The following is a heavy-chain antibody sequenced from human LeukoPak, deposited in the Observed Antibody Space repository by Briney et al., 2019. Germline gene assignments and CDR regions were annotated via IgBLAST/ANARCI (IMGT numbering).Heavy chain of an antibody. Sequence: SETLSLTCTVSGGSISSSGYYWSWIRQPPGKGLEWIGEINHSGSTNYNPSLKSRVTISVDTSKNQFSLKLSSVTAADTAVYYCAREWDDYGDQPLDYWGQGTLVTVSS. V-gene: IGHV4-39*07. CDR2: INHSGST. CDR3: AREWDDYGDQPLDY. CDR1: GGSISSSGYY. D-gene: IGHD4-17*01. J-gene: IGHJ4*02.